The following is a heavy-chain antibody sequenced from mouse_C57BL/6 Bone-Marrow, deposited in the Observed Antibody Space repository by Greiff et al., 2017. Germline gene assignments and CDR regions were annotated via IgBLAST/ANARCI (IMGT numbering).Heavy chain of an antibody. D-gene: IGHD1-1*01. CDR3: GRNYGGYYGNAMDY. CDR1: GFSLTSYG. CDR2: IWSGGST. V-gene: IGHV2-2*01. J-gene: IGHJ4*01. Sequence: VKLVESGPGLVQPSQSLSITCTVSGFSLTSYGVHWVRQSPGKGLEWLGVIWSGGSTDYNAAFISRLSISKDNSKSQVFYKMNSLQADDTAIYYCGRNYGGYYGNAMDYWGQGTSVTVSS.